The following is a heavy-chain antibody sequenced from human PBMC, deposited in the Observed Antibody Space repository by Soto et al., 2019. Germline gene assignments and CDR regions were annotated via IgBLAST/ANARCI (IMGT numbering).Heavy chain of an antibody. CDR1: GFTLGSFS. CDR2: ISTSSSYI. V-gene: IGHV3-21*06. Sequence: PVGSLRLSCAASGFTLGSFSMNWVRQAPGKGLEWVSSISTSSSYIYYADSVKGRFTISRDNAKNSLYPQMNSLRAEDTAVYYCARDRCSGYACYHFDLWGLGNPVTVSS. CDR3: ARDRCSGYACYHFDL. J-gene: IGHJ4*02. D-gene: IGHD3-22*01.